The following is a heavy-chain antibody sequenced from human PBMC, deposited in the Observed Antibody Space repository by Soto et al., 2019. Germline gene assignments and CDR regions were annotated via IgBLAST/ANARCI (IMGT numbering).Heavy chain of an antibody. CDR2: IYYSGST. V-gene: IGHV4-59*01. J-gene: IGHJ6*02. CDR1: GGSISSYY. Sequence: PSETLSLTCTVSGGSISSYYWSWIRQPPGKGLEWIGYIYYSGSTNYNPSLKSRVTISVDTSKNQFSLKLSSVTAADTAVYYCAREQGHYYYYYGMDVWGQGTTVTVS. CDR3: AREQGHYYYYYGMDV.